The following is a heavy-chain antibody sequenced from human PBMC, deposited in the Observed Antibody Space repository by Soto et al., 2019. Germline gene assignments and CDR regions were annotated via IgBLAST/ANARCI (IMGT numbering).Heavy chain of an antibody. CDR3: ARVYGGGYYNWFDP. CDR2: IYHSGST. V-gene: IGHV4-38-2*01. CDR1: GYSISSGYY. D-gene: IGHD2-21*02. Sequence: SLTCAVSGYSISSGYYRGWIRQPPGKGLEWIGSIYHSGSTYYNPSLKSRVTISVDTSKNQFSLKLSSVTAADTAVYYCARVYGGGYYNWFDPWGQGTLVTVSS. J-gene: IGHJ5*02.